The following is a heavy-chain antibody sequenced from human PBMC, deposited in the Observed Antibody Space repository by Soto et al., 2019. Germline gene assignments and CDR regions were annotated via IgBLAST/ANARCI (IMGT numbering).Heavy chain of an antibody. Sequence: LRLSCTASGFTFSSYAMSWVRQAPGKGLEWVSAISGGGGSTYYADSVKGRFTISRDNSKNTVYLQMNWLRAEDTAVYYCAKRAHCSRTRCNGDYSDYWGQGTPVTVSS. V-gene: IGHV3-23*01. CDR2: ISGGGGST. D-gene: IGHD2-2*01. CDR1: GFTFSSYA. CDR3: AKRAHCSRTRCNGDYSDY. J-gene: IGHJ4*02.